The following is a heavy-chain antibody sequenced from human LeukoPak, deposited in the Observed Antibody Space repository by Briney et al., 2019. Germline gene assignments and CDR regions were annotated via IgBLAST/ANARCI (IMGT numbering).Heavy chain of an antibody. CDR1: GYTFTSYG. V-gene: IGHV1-18*01. CDR3: ARPAYDIVTGYGDWYFDL. J-gene: IGHJ2*01. Sequence: ASVKVSCKASGYTFTSYGISWVRQAPGQGLEWMGWISAYNGNTDYAQKLQGRVTMTTDTSTSTAYMELRSLRSDDTAVYYCARPAYDIVTGYGDWYFDLWGRGTLVTVSS. D-gene: IGHD3-9*01. CDR2: ISAYNGNT.